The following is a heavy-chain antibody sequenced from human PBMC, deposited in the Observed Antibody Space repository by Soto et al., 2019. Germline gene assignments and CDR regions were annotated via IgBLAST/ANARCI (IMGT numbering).Heavy chain of an antibody. D-gene: IGHD5-12*01. V-gene: IGHV4-59*08. J-gene: IGHJ4*02. CDR2: VFYNGST. CDR3: ARLDGYAHYFEY. Sequence: SETLSLTCTVSGGSISGYSWTWIRQPPGKGLEWIGYVFYNGSTSYSPSLKSRVTISEDTSKSQFSLRLSSVTAADTAVYYCARLDGYAHYFEYWGQGARVTVSS. CDR1: GGSISGYS.